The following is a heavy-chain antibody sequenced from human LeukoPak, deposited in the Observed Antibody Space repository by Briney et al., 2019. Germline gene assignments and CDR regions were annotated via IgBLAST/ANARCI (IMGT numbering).Heavy chain of an antibody. CDR2: ISAYNGNT. J-gene: IGHJ5*02. Sequence: ASVKVSCKASGYTFTSYDISWVRQAPGQGLEWMGWISAYNGNTNYAQKLQGRVTMTTDTSTSTAYMELRSLRSDDTAVYYCARVSMVRGVIRFHNWFDPWGQEPWSPSPQ. V-gene: IGHV1-18*01. CDR1: GYTFTSYD. D-gene: IGHD3-10*01. CDR3: ARVSMVRGVIRFHNWFDP.